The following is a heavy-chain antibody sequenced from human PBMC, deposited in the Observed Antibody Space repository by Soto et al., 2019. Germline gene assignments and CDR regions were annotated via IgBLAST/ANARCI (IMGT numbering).Heavy chain of an antibody. CDR3: AREDEDVSYNLDF. Sequence: GGSLRLSCAASGFTFTRYTMNWVRQAPGKGLEWVSSISSTGNSIYYTESLRGRFTISRDDAKTSVFLQMTSLGAEDTAMYYCAREDEDVSYNLDFWGRGTLVTVSS. J-gene: IGHJ4*02. D-gene: IGHD1-1*01. CDR2: ISSTGNSI. CDR1: GFTFTRYT. V-gene: IGHV3-21*01.